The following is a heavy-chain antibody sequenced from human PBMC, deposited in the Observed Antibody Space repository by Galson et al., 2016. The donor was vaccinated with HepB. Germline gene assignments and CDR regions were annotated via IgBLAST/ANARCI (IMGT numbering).Heavy chain of an antibody. CDR1: GFTFSSYS. J-gene: IGHJ2*01. D-gene: IGHD6-19*01. CDR3: ASLFSAAVAGYWYFDL. CDR2: ISSSSSYI. V-gene: IGHV3-21*01. Sequence: SLRLSCAASGFTFSSYSMNWVRQALGKGLEWVSSISSSSSYIYYADSVKGRFTISRDNAKNSLYLQMNSLRAEDTAVYYCASLFSAAVAGYWYFDLWGRGTLVTVSS.